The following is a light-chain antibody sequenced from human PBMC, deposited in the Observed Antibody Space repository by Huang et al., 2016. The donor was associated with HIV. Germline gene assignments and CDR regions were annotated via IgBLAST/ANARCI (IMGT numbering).Light chain of an antibody. CDR3: QQRSNWPPT. Sequence: IVLTQSPATLSLSPGERATLSCRSSQCVSSYLDRYQQKPGQAPRLLIYDAYNRATGIPARFSGSGSGTDFTLTISSLEPEDFAVYYCQQRSNWPPTFGGGTKVEIK. V-gene: IGKV3-11*01. CDR1: QCVSSY. J-gene: IGKJ4*01. CDR2: DAY.